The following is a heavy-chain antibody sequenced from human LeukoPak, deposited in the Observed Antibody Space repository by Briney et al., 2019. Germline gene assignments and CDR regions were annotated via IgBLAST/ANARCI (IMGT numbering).Heavy chain of an antibody. CDR3: ARGAYYYDILTGYYY. Sequence: ASVKVSCKASGYAFTSYDTNWVRQATGQGLEWMGWMNPNSGNTGYAQKFQASVTMTRNTSISTACMELSSLRSEDTAVYCCARGAYYYDILTGYYYWGQGTLVTVSS. CDR2: MNPNSGNT. CDR1: GYAFTSYD. J-gene: IGHJ4*02. D-gene: IGHD3-9*01. V-gene: IGHV1-8*01.